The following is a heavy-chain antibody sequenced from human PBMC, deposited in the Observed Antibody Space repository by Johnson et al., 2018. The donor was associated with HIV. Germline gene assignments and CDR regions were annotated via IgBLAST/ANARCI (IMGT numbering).Heavy chain of an antibody. CDR3: AKVMTASSVNSFGGVIDASDI. D-gene: IGHD3-16*01. Sequence: QVQLVESGGGVVQPGRSLRLSCAASGFTFSSYALHWVRQAPGKGLQWVAVISYDGSNKYYADSVKGRFTISRDNSKNTLHLQMTSLRAADTAVYYCAKVMTASSVNSFGGVIDASDIWGQGTTVTVSS. CDR1: GFTFSSYA. J-gene: IGHJ3*02. CDR2: ISYDGSNK. V-gene: IGHV3-30-3*01.